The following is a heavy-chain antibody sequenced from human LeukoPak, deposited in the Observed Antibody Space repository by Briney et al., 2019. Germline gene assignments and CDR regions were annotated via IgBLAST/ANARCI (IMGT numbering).Heavy chain of an antibody. J-gene: IGHJ6*04. CDR2: IYYSGST. Sequence: SETLPLTCTVSGGSISSSSYYWGWIRQPPGKGLEWIGSIYYSGSTYYNPSLKSRVAISVDTSKNQFSLKLSSVTAADTAVYYCARDLVNRYCSSTSCYGMDVWGKGTTVTVSS. D-gene: IGHD2-2*01. CDR1: GGSISSSSYY. CDR3: ARDLVNRYCSSTSCYGMDV. V-gene: IGHV4-39*07.